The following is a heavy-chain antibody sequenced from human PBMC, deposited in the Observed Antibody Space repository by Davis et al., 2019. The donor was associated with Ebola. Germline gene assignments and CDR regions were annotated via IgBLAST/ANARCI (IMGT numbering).Heavy chain of an antibody. CDR3: AKATPVTQRP. Sequence: PGGSLRLSCAASGFTFSLYAMNWVRQSPGKGLERVSGISANGGSAYYANSVRGRFSITRDNSKNMLFLQMDSLRVDDTAIYYCAKATPVTQRPWGQGTLVTVSS. D-gene: IGHD4-17*01. CDR2: ISANGGSA. J-gene: IGHJ5*02. V-gene: IGHV3-23*01. CDR1: GFTFSLYA.